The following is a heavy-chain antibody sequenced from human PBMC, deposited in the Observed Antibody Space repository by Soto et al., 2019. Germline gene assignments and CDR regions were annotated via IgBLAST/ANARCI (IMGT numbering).Heavy chain of an antibody. CDR3: AVLGYCSSTSCYTDYYYGMDV. Sequence: PGGSLRLSCSASGFTLSSYGMHWVRQAPGKGLEWVAVISYDGSNKYYADSVKGRFTISRDNSKNTLYLQMNSLRAEDTAVYYCAVLGYCSSTSCYTDYYYGMDVWGQGTTVTVSS. J-gene: IGHJ6*02. CDR2: ISYDGSNK. D-gene: IGHD2-2*02. V-gene: IGHV3-30*03. CDR1: GFTLSSYG.